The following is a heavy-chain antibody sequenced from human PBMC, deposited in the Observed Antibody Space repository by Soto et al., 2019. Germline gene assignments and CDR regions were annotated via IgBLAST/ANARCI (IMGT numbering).Heavy chain of an antibody. J-gene: IGHJ6*02. CDR3: ACWSGYVQDHLRGPVPHYGMDV. CDR1: GFTFSSYS. D-gene: IGHD3-3*01. V-gene: IGHV3-48*02. Sequence: VQLVESGGGLVQPGGSLRLSCAASGFTFSSYSMNWVRQAPGKGLEWVSYISSSSSTIYYADSVKGRFTISRDNAKISLYLQMNSLRDEDTAVYYCACWSGYVQDHLRGPVPHYGMDVWGQGTTVTVSS. CDR2: ISSSSSTI.